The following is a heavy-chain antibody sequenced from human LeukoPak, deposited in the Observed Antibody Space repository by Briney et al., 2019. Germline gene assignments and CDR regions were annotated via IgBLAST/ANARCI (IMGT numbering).Heavy chain of an antibody. CDR3: ARAYQRLGGLSFPDQ. CDR1: GYTFTSYY. D-gene: IGHD3-16*02. J-gene: IGHJ5*02. CDR2: INPNTGNP. Sequence: ASAKVSCKASGYTFTSYYMHWVRQAPGQGLEWMGWINPNTGNPTYAQGFTGRFVFSLDTSVSTTYLQISSLKAEDTAVYYCARAYQRLGGLSFPDQWGQGTLVSVSS. V-gene: IGHV7-4-1*02.